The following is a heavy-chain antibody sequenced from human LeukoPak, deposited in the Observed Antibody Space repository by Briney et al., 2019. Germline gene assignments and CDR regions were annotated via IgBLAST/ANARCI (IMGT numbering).Heavy chain of an antibody. J-gene: IGHJ5*02. CDR3: ARVGDDIVAGGSWFDP. V-gene: IGHV1-69*13. CDR1: GGTFSSYA. CDR2: IIPIFGSA. D-gene: IGHD5-12*01. Sequence: ASVKVSCKASGGTFSSYAISWVRQAPGQGLEWMGGIIPIFGSANYAQNFQGRVTITADESTTTAYMELSSLRSEDTAVYYCARVGDDIVAGGSWFDPWGQGTLVTVSS.